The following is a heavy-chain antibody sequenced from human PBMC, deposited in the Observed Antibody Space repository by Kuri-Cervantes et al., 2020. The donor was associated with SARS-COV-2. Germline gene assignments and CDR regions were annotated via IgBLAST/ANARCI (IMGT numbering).Heavy chain of an antibody. D-gene: IGHD3-22*01. J-gene: IGHJ6*02. V-gene: IGHV1-2*02. CDR1: GYTFTGYY. CDR3: ARDRRSIYYDSSGYCIDYYYYGMDV. Sequence: ASVKVSCKASGYTFTGYYMHWVRQAPGQGLEWMGWINPNSGGTNYAQKFQGRVTMTRDTSISTAYMELSRLRSDDTAVYYCARDRRSIYYDSSGYCIDYYYYGMDVWGQGTTVTVSS. CDR2: INPNSGGT.